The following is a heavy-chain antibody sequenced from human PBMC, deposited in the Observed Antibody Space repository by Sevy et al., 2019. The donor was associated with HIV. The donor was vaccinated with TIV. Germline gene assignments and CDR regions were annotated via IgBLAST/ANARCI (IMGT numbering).Heavy chain of an antibody. CDR1: GFTFDDYG. Sequence: GGSLRLSCAASGFTFDDYGMSWVRQAPGKGLEWVSGLSGSGGTTYYADSVKGRFSISRDNSKNKLYLQMSSLRIEDTAVYYCATGTTDSSISWVFDVWGQGTMVTVSS. V-gene: IGHV3-23*01. D-gene: IGHD6-13*01. J-gene: IGHJ3*01. CDR2: LSGSGGTT. CDR3: ATGTTDSSISWVFDV.